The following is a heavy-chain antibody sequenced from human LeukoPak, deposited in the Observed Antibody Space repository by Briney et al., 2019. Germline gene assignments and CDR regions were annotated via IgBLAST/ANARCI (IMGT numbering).Heavy chain of an antibody. V-gene: IGHV3-23*01. J-gene: IGHJ4*02. D-gene: IGHD5-24*01. CDR3: AKKSRDGYNPFDY. CDR1: GFTFSRYA. CDR2: ISSSGESP. Sequence: GGSLRLSCAASGFTFSRYAMSWVRQAPGKGLEWVCGISSSGESPYYADSVKGRFTISRDNSKNTLYLEINSLRAEDTAVYYYAKKSRDGYNPFDYLGQGTLVTVSS.